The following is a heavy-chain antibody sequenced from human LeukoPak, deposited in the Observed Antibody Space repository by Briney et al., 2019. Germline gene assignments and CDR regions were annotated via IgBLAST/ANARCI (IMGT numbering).Heavy chain of an antibody. V-gene: IGHV1-2*02. CDR3: ARWGGHCTSGLCYYFDC. J-gene: IGHJ4*02. Sequence: ASVKVSCKASEYTFTGYYLHWVRQAPGQGLEWMGWINPHSGDTDYTQKFQGRVTMTRDTSISTAYMELSRLRSDDTAVYYCARWGGHCTSGLCYYFDCWGQGTLVTVSS. CDR1: EYTFTGYY. CDR2: INPHSGDT. D-gene: IGHD2-8*01.